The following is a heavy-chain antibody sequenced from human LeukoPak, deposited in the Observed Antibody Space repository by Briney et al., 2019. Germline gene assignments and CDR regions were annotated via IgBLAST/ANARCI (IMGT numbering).Heavy chain of an antibody. D-gene: IGHD2-2*01. CDR3: ARDRGGPAAREDYFDY. Sequence: GGSLRLSCAASGFTFSRYSMNWVRQAPGKGLEWVAVISYDGSNKYYADSVKGRFTISRDNSKNTLYLQMNNLRAEDTAVYYCARDRGGPAAREDYFDYWGQGTLVTVSS. J-gene: IGHJ4*02. CDR2: ISYDGSNK. V-gene: IGHV3-30*03. CDR1: GFTFSRYS.